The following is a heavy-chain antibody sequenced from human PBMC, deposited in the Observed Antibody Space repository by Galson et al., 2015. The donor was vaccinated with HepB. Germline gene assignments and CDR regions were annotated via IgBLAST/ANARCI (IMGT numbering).Heavy chain of an antibody. J-gene: IGHJ4*02. CDR3: TTWNWNYVDY. V-gene: IGHV3-15*01. CDR1: GFTFTNAW. Sequence: SLRLSCAASGFTFTNAWMTWVRQAPGKGLEWVGRIKSKTHGVTTDYAAPVKGTFTISRDDSKNTLYLQMNSLKTEDTAVYYCTTWNWNYVDYWGQGTLVTVSS. CDR2: IKSKTHGVTT. D-gene: IGHD1-1*01.